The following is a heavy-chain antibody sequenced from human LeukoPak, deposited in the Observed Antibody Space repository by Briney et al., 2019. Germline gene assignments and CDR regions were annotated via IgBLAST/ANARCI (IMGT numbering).Heavy chain of an antibody. Sequence: GGSLRLSCAASGFTFDDYGMSWVRQAPGKGLEWVSGINWNGGSTGYADSVKGRFTISRDNAKNSLYLQMNSLRAEDTAVYYCARGVRQLDRSGSYYVKYYFDYWGQGTLVTVSS. CDR3: ARGVRQLDRSGSYYVKYYFDY. D-gene: IGHD1-26*01. CDR1: GFTFDDYG. CDR2: INWNGGST. V-gene: IGHV3-20*04. J-gene: IGHJ4*02.